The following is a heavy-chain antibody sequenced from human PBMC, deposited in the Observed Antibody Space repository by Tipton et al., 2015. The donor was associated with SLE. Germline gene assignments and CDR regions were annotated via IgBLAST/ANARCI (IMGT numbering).Heavy chain of an antibody. CDR1: GGSISSYY. CDR3: ASLGKEPILNHGIAAAGTYYYYYMDD. Sequence: TLSLTCTVSGGSISSYYWSWIRQPPGKGLEWIVFIYSSGRTNYTPSLKSRVHISVDTSQNKFSLQLSSVTAADTAVCYCASLGKEPILNHGIAAAGTYYYYYMDDWGKVTTVTVSS. D-gene: IGHD6-13*01. V-gene: IGHV4-59*01. J-gene: IGHJ6*03. CDR2: IYSSGRT.